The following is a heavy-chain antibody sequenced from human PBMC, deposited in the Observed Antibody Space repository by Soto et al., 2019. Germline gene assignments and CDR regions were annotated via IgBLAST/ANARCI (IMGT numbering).Heavy chain of an antibody. CDR1: GFTFSSYA. Sequence: GGSLRLSCAASGFTFSSYAMGWVRQAPGKGLEWVPLISSGGDITYYASSVTGRFTISRDNSKNTLYLQINSLRAEDTAVYFCATQDFRGTTGTTWGQGTLVTVSS. J-gene: IGHJ4*02. CDR2: ISSGGDIT. V-gene: IGHV3-23*01. CDR3: ATQDFRGTTGTT. D-gene: IGHD1-1*01.